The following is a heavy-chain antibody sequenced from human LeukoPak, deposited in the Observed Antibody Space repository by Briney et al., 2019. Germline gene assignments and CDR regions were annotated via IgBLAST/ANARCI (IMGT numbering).Heavy chain of an antibody. CDR3: ARQGTSWYPDY. D-gene: IGHD6-13*01. J-gene: IGHJ4*02. Sequence: SETLSLTCTVSGGSISSSSYYGGWIRQPPGKGLEWIGSVYYSGSTYYNPSLKSRVTISVDTSKTRISLNLSSVTAADTAVYYCARQGTSWYPDYWGQGTLVTVSS. CDR2: VYYSGST. CDR1: GGSISSSSYY. V-gene: IGHV4-39*01.